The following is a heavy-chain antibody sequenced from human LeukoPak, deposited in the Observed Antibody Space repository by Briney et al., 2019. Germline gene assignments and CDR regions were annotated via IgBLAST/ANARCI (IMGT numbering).Heavy chain of an antibody. J-gene: IGHJ4*02. CDR1: GFTFSGSA. V-gene: IGHV3-73*01. Sequence: GGSLRLSCAASGFTFSGSAMHWVRQASGKGLEWVGRIRSKANSYATAYAASVKGRFTISRDDSKNTAYLQTNSLKTEDTAVYYCTTDQDTAMAQPFDYWGQGTLVTVSS. CDR3: TTDQDTAMAQPFDY. CDR2: IRSKANSYAT. D-gene: IGHD5-18*01.